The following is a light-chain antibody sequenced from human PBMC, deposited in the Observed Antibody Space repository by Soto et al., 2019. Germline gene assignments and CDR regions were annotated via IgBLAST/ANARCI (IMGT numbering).Light chain of an antibody. CDR3: QQYDYLPLT. Sequence: IQLTQSPSSLSASVGDRVTVTCRASQGISSYLAWYQQKPGKAPKLLIYAASTLHSGVPSRFSGSGSGTDFTLTISSLQPEDFATYYCQQYDYLPLTFGGGTRVEIK. V-gene: IGKV1-9*01. CDR1: QGISSY. CDR2: AAS. J-gene: IGKJ4*01.